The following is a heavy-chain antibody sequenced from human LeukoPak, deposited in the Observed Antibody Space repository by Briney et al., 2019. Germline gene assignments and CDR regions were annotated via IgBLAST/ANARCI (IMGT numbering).Heavy chain of an antibody. D-gene: IGHD6-13*01. CDR3: AGGSSSWYDYYYMDV. V-gene: IGHV3-9*01. Sequence: GGSLRLSCAASGFTFSSYSMNWVRQAPGKGLEWVSGISWNSGSIGYADSVKGRFTISRDNAKNSLYLQMNSLRAEDTALYYCAGGSSSWYDYYYMDVWGKGTTVTVSS. CDR2: ISWNSGSI. J-gene: IGHJ6*03. CDR1: GFTFSSYS.